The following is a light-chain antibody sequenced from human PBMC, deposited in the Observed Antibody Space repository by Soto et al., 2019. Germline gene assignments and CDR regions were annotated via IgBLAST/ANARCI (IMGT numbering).Light chain of an antibody. V-gene: IGKV1-5*03. CDR3: QQYNSYRT. CDR2: KAS. Sequence: DIQMTPSPSTLSASVGDRVTITCRASQSISSWLAWYQQKPGKAPKLLIYKASSLESGVPSRFSGSGSGTEFTLTISSLQPDDFATYYCQQYNSYRTFGQGTRLEIK. J-gene: IGKJ5*01. CDR1: QSISSW.